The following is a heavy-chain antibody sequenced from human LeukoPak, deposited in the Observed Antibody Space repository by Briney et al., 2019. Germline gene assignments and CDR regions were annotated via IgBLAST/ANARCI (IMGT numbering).Heavy chain of an antibody. V-gene: IGHV4-4*07. J-gene: IGHJ4*02. CDR2: IYTSGST. CDR3: ALMERDGYNYGTDY. Sequence: SETLSLTCTVSGGSISSYYWSWIRQPAGKGLEWIGRIYTSGSTYYNPSLKSRVTISVDTSKNQFSLKLSSVTAADTAVYYCALMERDGYNYGTDYWGQGTLVTVSS. CDR1: GGSISSYY. D-gene: IGHD5-24*01.